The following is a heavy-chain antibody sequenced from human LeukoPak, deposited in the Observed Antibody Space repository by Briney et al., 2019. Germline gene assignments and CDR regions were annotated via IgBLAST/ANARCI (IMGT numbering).Heavy chain of an antibody. V-gene: IGHV4-59*01. D-gene: IGHD1-26*01. Sequence: SETLSLTCNVSGASISSYYWSWIRQPPGKGLEWIGYIYYSGSTNYNPSLRSRVTISVDTSKNQFSLKVRSVTAADTAVYYCARDQGSGSYNLDAFDIWGQGTMVTVSS. CDR3: ARDQGSGSYNLDAFDI. J-gene: IGHJ3*02. CDR1: GASISSYY. CDR2: IYYSGST.